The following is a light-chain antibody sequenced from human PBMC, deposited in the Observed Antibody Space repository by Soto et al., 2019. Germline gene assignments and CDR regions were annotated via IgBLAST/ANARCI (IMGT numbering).Light chain of an antibody. CDR3: QAWDSSTACYV. CDR2: QDS. V-gene: IGLV3-1*01. J-gene: IGLJ1*01. Sequence: SYELTQPPSVSVSPGQTVSITCSGDKLGDKYVCWYQQKPGQSPVLVVYQDSERPSGIPERFSGSNFGNTATLTISGTQAMDEADYYCQAWDSSTACYVFGTGTKLTVL. CDR1: KLGDKY.